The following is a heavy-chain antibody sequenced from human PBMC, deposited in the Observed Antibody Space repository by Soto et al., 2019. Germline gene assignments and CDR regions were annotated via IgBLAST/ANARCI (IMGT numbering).Heavy chain of an antibody. Sequence: QVQLQESGPGLVKPSQTLSLTCTVSGGSISSGGYYWTWIRQHPGKGLEWIGYNYYSGITYYNPSLKSRVTISRDTSKNPFSLKLSSVTAAASAVYYCARGSSIAGLYYGMDVWGQGTTVTVSS. CDR2: NYYSGIT. CDR3: ARGSSIAGLYYGMDV. V-gene: IGHV4-31*03. J-gene: IGHJ6*02. D-gene: IGHD6-6*01. CDR1: GGSISSGGYY.